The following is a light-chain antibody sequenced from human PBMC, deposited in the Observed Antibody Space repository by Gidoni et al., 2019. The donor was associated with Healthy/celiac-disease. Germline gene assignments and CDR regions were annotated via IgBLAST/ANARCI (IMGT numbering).Light chain of an antibody. J-gene: IGKJ4*01. V-gene: IGKV2-28*01. Sequence: DIVMTQSPLSLPVTPGEPASISCRSSQSLLHSNGYNYLDWYLQKPGQSPQLLIYLGSNRASGVPDRFSGSGSGTDFTLKISRVEAEDVGVYYCMHSFGGGTKVEIK. CDR1: QSLLHSNGYNY. CDR3: MHS. CDR2: LGS.